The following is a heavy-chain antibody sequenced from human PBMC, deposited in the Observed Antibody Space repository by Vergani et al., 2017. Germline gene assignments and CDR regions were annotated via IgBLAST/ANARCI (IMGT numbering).Heavy chain of an antibody. CDR3: AKLGYCSSTSCYGDAFDI. D-gene: IGHD2-2*01. J-gene: IGHJ3*02. CDR1: GFTFSSYA. V-gene: IGHV3-23*01. Sequence: EVQLLESGGGLVQPGGSLRLSCAASGFTFSSYAMSWVRQAPGKGLEWVSAISGSGGSTYYANTVKGGFTISRDNSKNTLYLQMTSLRAEDTAVYYCAKLGYCSSTSCYGDAFDIWGQGTMVTVSS. CDR2: ISGSGGST.